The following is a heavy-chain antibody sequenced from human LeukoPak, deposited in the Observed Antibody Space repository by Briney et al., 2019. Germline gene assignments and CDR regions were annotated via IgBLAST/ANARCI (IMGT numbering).Heavy chain of an antibody. J-gene: IGHJ6*03. V-gene: IGHV3-43*01. CDR1: GFTFDDYT. D-gene: IGHD5-24*01. CDR2: ISWDGGST. Sequence: PGGSLRLSCAASGFTFDDYTMHWVRQAPGKGLEWVSLISWDGGSTYYADSVKGRFTISRDNSKNSLYLQMNSLRTEDTALYYCAKAGDGYNYYYMDVWGKGTTVTVSS. CDR3: AKAGDGYNYYYMDV.